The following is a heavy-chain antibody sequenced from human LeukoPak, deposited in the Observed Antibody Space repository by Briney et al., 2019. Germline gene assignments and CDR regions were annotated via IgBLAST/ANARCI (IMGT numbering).Heavy chain of an antibody. J-gene: IGHJ6*03. D-gene: IGHD1-26*01. CDR1: GFTFSSYS. CDR2: ISSSSSYI. V-gene: IGHV3-21*06. Sequence: GGSLRLSCAASGFTFSSYSMNWVRQAPGKGLEWVSSISSSSSYIYYADSVKGRFTISRDNAKNSLYLQMDSLRVEDTAVYYCARDPYSGNYGPYYYYYMDVWGKGTTVTISS. CDR3: ARDPYSGNYGPYYYYYMDV.